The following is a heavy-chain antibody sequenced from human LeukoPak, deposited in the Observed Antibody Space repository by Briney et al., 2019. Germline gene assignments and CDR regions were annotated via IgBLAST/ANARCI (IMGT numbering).Heavy chain of an antibody. CDR2: ISYDGGNK. Sequence: GRSLRLSCAASGFTFSSYGMHWVRQAPGKGLEWVAVISYDGGNKYYADSVKGRFTISRDNSKNTLYLQMNSLRAEDTAVYYCAQSPRNYYYYGMDVWGQGTTVTVSS. J-gene: IGHJ6*02. CDR3: AQSPRNYYYYGMDV. V-gene: IGHV3-30*03. CDR1: GFTFSSYG.